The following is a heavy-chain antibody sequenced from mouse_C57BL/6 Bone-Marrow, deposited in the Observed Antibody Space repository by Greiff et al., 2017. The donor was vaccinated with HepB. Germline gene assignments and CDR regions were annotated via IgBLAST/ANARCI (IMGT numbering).Heavy chain of an antibody. CDR3: ARERDWYFDV. Sequence: EVKLMESEGGLVQPGSSMKLSCTASGFTFSDYYMAWVRQVPEKGLEWVANINYDGSSTYYLDSLKSRFIISRDNAKNILYLQMSSLKSEDTATYYCARERDWYFDVWGTGTTVTVSS. V-gene: IGHV5-16*01. CDR2: INYDGSST. CDR1: GFTFSDYY. J-gene: IGHJ1*03.